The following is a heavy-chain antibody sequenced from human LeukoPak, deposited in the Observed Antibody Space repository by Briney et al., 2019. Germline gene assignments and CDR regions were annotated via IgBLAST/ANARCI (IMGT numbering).Heavy chain of an antibody. J-gene: IGHJ4*02. V-gene: IGHV3-23*01. CDR3: AKIFGVVMLTEFDY. CDR2: ISVSGYST. D-gene: IGHD3-3*01. Sequence: HPRASLRLSCVASGFTFSTSAMGWVRPAPGKGLEWVSGISVSGYSTYYAESVKGRFTISRDNSKNTLYLQMNSLRAEDTAVYYCAKIFGVVMLTEFDYWGRGTVVTVSS. CDR1: GFTFSTSA.